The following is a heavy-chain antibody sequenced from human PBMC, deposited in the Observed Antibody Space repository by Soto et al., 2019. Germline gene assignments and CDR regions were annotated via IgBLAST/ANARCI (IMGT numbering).Heavy chain of an antibody. CDR2: INAGNGNT. V-gene: IGHV1-3*01. D-gene: IGHD3-16*02. Sequence: ASVKVSCKASGYAFTSYAMHWVRQAPGQRLEWMGWINAGNGNTKYAQKFQGRVTMTTDTSTSTAYMELRSLRSDDTAVYYCARVYDYVWGSYPPHGFDPWGQGTLVTVSS. CDR3: ARVYDYVWGSYPPHGFDP. J-gene: IGHJ5*02. CDR1: GYAFTSYA.